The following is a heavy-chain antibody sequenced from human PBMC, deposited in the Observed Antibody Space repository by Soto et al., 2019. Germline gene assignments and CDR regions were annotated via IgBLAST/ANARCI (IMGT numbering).Heavy chain of an antibody. V-gene: IGHV4-39*01. Sequence: SETLSLTCTVSGGSISSSSYYWGWIRQPPGKGLEWIGSIYYSGSTYYNPSLKSRVTISVDTSKNQFSLKLSSVTAADTAVYYCARFVRGVITGRHDAFDIWGQGTMVPVSS. CDR2: IYYSGST. CDR1: GGSISSSSYY. J-gene: IGHJ3*02. CDR3: ARFVRGVITGRHDAFDI. D-gene: IGHD3-10*01.